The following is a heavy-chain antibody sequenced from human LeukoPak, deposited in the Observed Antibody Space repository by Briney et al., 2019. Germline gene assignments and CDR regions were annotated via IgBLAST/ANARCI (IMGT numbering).Heavy chain of an antibody. D-gene: IGHD4-17*01. CDR2: IYYSGST. J-gene: IGHJ4*02. CDR1: GGSISSYY. V-gene: IGHV4-59*01. Sequence: SETLSLTCTVSGGSISSYYWSWIRQPPGKGLEWIGYIYYSGSTNYNPSLKSRVTISVDTSKNQFSLKLSSVTAADTAVYYCASYDYGDYLSFDYWGQGTLVTVSS. CDR3: ASYDYGDYLSFDY.